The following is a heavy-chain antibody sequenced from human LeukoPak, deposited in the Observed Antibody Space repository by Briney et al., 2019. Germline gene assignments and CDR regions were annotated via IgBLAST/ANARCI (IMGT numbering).Heavy chain of an antibody. J-gene: IGHJ4*02. D-gene: IGHD5-12*01. CDR1: LGSISSRRYY. CDR2: IFYSGST. CDR3: LLHCLMGYSAYDLGDD. Sequence: SETLSLTCTLSLGSISSRRYYLGWIRQPPGKGLEWIGSIFYSGSTYYNPSLKSRVTISVDTSMKQFSLKLSSVTAADTAVYYCLLHCLMGYSAYDLGDDLGQGTLVTVSS. V-gene: IGHV4-39*01.